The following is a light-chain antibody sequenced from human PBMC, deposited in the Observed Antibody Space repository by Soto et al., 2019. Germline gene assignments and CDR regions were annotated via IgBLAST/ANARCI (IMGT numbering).Light chain of an antibody. J-gene: IGKJ3*01. CDR3: HQYYTTPFT. Sequence: DIVMTQSPDSLPVSLGDRATITCKSSQRVLYSSNTYNYLAWYQQQPGQPPKLLIYWASTREFGVPDRFSGSGSGTDFTLTISSVQAEDVAVYYCHQYYTTPFTFGPGTKVDLK. CDR1: QRVLYSSNTYNY. V-gene: IGKV4-1*01. CDR2: WAS.